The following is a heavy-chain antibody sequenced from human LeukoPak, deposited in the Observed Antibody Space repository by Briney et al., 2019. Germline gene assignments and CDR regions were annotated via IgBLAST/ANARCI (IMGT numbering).Heavy chain of an antibody. Sequence: WIRQAPGKGLEWVSYITSSSSHIYYADSVKGRFTISRDNAKNSLYLQMNSRRDEDTAVYYCARLRVNTDIDYWGPGNLVTVSS. CDR2: ITSSSSHI. D-gene: IGHD1/OR15-1a*01. J-gene: IGHJ4*02. V-gene: IGHV3-48*02. CDR3: ARLRVNTDIDY.